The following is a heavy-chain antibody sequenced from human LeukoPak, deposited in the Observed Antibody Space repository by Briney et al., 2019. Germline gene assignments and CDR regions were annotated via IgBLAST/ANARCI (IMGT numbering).Heavy chain of an antibody. D-gene: IGHD2-2*01. Sequence: ASVKVSCKASGYTFTSYGISWVRQAPGQGLEWMGWINPNSGGTNYAQKFQGRVTMTRDTSISTAYMELNRLRSDDAAVYYCARERYCSSTSCYWIDYWGQGTLVTVSS. CDR3: ARERYCSSTSCYWIDY. V-gene: IGHV1-2*02. CDR2: INPNSGGT. J-gene: IGHJ4*02. CDR1: GYTFTSYG.